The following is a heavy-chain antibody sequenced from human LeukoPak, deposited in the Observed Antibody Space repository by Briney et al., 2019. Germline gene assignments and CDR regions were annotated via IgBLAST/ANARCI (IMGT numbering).Heavy chain of an antibody. CDR1: GGSIRSYY. CDR2: ISYSGST. D-gene: IGHD2-21*01. Sequence: SETLSLTCTVSGGSIRSYYWSWIRQPPGKGLEWIGYISYSGSTNFNPSLRSRVTISVDTSENHFSLKVTSVTAADTAVYYCARDRDYVGGFDPWGQGILVTVSS. J-gene: IGHJ5*02. V-gene: IGHV4-59*01. CDR3: ARDRDYVGGFDP.